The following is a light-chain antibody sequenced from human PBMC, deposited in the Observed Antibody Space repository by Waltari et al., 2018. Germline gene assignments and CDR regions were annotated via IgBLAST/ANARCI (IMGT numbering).Light chain of an antibody. CDR2: EDN. Sequence: QSVLTQPPSASAAPGQRVTISCSGGSSTIGNNYVSWYRQFPGTAPKLLIYEDNERPSGVPGRFSGSKSGTSATLDITGLQAGDEADYYCGTWDSSLSGAVFGGGTHLTVL. CDR3: GTWDSSLSGAV. J-gene: IGLJ7*01. V-gene: IGLV1-51*02. CDR1: SSTIGNNY.